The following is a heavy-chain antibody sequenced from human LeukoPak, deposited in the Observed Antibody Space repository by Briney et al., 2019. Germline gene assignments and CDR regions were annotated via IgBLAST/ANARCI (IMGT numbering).Heavy chain of an antibody. J-gene: IGHJ4*02. CDR2: IKQDGSEQ. D-gene: IGHD2-15*01. CDR1: GFTFSNFW. Sequence: PGGSLRLSCAASGFTFSNFWMNWVRQAPGKGLEWVANIKQDGSEQYYVDSLRGRFTISRDNAKNSLYLQMNSLRAEDTAVYYCARGGRRVYSVIDYWGQGTLVTVSS. V-gene: IGHV3-7*01. CDR3: ARGGRRVYSVIDY.